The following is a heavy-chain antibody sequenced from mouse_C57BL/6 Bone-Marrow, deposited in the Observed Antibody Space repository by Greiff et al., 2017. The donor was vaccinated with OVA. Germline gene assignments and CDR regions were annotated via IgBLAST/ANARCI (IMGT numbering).Heavy chain of an antibody. CDR3: ARDGYGSLYAMDY. D-gene: IGHD1-1*01. Sequence: EVKLVESGGGLVKPGGSLKLSCAASGFTFTSYAMSWVRQTPEKRLEWVATISAGGSYTYYPDNVKGRFTISRDNAKNNLYLQMSHLKSEDTAMYYCARDGYGSLYAMDYWGQGTSVTVSS. CDR1: GFTFTSYA. CDR2: ISAGGSYT. V-gene: IGHV5-4*01. J-gene: IGHJ4*01.